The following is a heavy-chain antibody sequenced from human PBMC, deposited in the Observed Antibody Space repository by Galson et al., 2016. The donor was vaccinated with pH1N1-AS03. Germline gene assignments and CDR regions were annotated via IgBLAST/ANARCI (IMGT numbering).Heavy chain of an antibody. D-gene: IGHD1-26*01. CDR3: ARGGGSSLDY. Sequence: SVKVSCKASGGTFSNYVISWVRQAPGQGLEWMGWINPSSGGTKYTQKFQGRVTMTRDTSISTAYMELSRLTSDDTAVYFCARGGGSSLDYWGQGTLVPVSS. CDR1: GGTFSNYV. V-gene: IGHV1-2*02. J-gene: IGHJ4*02. CDR2: INPSSGGT.